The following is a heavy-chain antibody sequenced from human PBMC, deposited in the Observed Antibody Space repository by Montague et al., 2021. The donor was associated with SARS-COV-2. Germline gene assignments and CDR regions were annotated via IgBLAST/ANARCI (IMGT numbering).Heavy chain of an antibody. J-gene: IGHJ6*02. V-gene: IGHV4-34*12. D-gene: IGHD3-10*01. Sequence: SETLSLTCHVYGASFSGYYWSWVRQSPGKGLEWIGEVIHSGTTXXXPSXXXRVTISIDSSNDRFSLRLTPLTAADTGVYYCASGEFFYYGSGNYYRSALDDWGQGTTVTVSS. CDR1: GASFSGYY. CDR3: ASGEFFYYGSGNYYRSALDD. CDR2: VIHSGTT.